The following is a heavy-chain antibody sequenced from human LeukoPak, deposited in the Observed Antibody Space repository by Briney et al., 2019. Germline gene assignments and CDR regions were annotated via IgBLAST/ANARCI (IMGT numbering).Heavy chain of an antibody. CDR3: ARHYSPTAMVGFDY. CDR2: IFHSGST. V-gene: IGHV4-59*08. D-gene: IGHD5-18*01. J-gene: IGHJ4*02. CDR1: GGSISNYY. Sequence: PSETLSLTCTVSGGSISNYYWTWLRQPPGKGLEWIGYIFHSGSTKYNPSLQSRVTISVDTSKNRFSLKLSSVTAADTAVYYCARHYSPTAMVGFDYWGQGTLVTVSS.